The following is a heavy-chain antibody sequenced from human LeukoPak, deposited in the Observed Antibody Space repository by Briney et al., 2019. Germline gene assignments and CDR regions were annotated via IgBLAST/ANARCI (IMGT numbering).Heavy chain of an antibody. Sequence: GGSLRLSCAASGFTFSTYEMNWVRQPPGKGLEWVSYISTSGSPIYYADSVKGRFTIFRDDAKNSLYLEMNSLRAEDTSIYYCAGGWFDLWGQGTLVTVSS. V-gene: IGHV3-48*03. CDR3: AGGWFDL. J-gene: IGHJ5*02. CDR2: ISTSGSPI. CDR1: GFTFSTYE.